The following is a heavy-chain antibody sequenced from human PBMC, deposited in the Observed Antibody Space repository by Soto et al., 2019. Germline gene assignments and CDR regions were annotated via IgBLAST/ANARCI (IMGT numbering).Heavy chain of an antibody. J-gene: IGHJ5*02. CDR3: ARGERAGGTGGWFDL. CDR1: GGSISSSSHY. D-gene: IGHD2-15*01. CDR2: IYYSGST. V-gene: IGHV4-39*01. Sequence: QLQLQESGPGLVEPSETLSLSCTVSGGSISSSSHYWGWIRQSPGRALVWIGSIYYSGSTYYNTSLKSRVIMFGDTYSTRCSRRVRSVATADKAVYYCARGERAGGTGGWFDLWGQGSLVTVS.